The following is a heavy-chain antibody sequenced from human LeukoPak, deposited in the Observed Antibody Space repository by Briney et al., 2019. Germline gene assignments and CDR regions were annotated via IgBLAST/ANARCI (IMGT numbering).Heavy chain of an antibody. CDR3: ARAHPKVRGVYAWYFDL. V-gene: IGHV4-34*01. CDR2: INHSGST. J-gene: IGHJ2*01. Sequence: SETLSLTCAVYGGSFSGYYWSWIRQPPGKGLEWIGEINHSGSTNYNPSLKSRVTISVDTSKNQFSLKLSSVTAADTAVYYCARAHPKVRGVYAWYFDLWGRGTLVTVSS. CDR1: GGSFSGYY. D-gene: IGHD3-10*01.